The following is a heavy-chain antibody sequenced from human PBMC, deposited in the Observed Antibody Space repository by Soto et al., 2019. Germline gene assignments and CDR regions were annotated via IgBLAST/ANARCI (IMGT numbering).Heavy chain of an antibody. J-gene: IGHJ3*02. CDR1: GFTFSSYA. V-gene: IGHV3-23*01. CDR3: AKGIVVVVAATDDAFDI. Sequence: EVQLLESGGGLVQPGGSLRLSCAASGFTFSSYAMSWVRQAPGKGLEWVSAISGSGGSTYYADSVKDRFTISRDNSKNTLYLQMNSLRAEDTAVYYCAKGIVVVVAATDDAFDIWGQGTMVTVSS. D-gene: IGHD2-15*01. CDR2: ISGSGGST.